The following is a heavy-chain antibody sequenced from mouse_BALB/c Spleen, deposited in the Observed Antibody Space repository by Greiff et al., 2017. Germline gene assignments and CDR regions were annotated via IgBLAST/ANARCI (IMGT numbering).Heavy chain of an antibody. D-gene: IGHD2-3*01. J-gene: IGHJ4*01. CDR2: IRSKSNNYAT. CDR3: VRHDGYYVYAMDY. CDR1: GFTFNTYA. V-gene: IGHV10-1*02. Sequence: EVKLVESGGGLVQPKGSLKLSCAASGFTFNTYAMNWVRQAPGKGLEWVARIRSKSNNYATYYADSVKDRFTISRDDSQSMLYLQMNNLKTEDTAMYYCVRHDGYYVYAMDYWGQGTSVTVSS.